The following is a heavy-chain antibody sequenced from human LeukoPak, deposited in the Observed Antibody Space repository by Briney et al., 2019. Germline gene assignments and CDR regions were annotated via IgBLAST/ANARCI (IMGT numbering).Heavy chain of an antibody. CDR1: GFTFSSYA. V-gene: IGHV3-23*01. Sequence: SGGSLRLSCAASGFTFSSYAMSWVRQAPGKGLEWVSAISGSGGSTYYADSVKGRFTISRDNSKNTLYLQMNSLRAEDTAVYYCAKARGYSYGSPFDYWGQGTLVTVSS. CDR3: AKARGYSYGSPFDY. J-gene: IGHJ4*02. D-gene: IGHD5-18*01. CDR2: ISGSGGST.